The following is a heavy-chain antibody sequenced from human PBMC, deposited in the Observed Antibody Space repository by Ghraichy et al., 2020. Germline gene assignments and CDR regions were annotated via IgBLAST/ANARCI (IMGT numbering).Heavy chain of an antibody. CDR2: INPNSGGT. J-gene: IGHJ3*02. Sequence: ASVKVSCKASGYTFTGYYMHWVRQAPGQGLEWMGWINPNSGGTNYAQKFQGRVTMTRDTSISTAYMELSRLGSDDTAVYYCASALAYCGGDCYSGDAFDIWGQGTMVTVSS. CDR1: GYTFTGYY. V-gene: IGHV1-2*02. D-gene: IGHD2-21*02. CDR3: ASALAYCGGDCYSGDAFDI.